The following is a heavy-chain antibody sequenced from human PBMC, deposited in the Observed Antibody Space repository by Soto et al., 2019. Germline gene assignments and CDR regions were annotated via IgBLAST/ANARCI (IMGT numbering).Heavy chain of an antibody. Sequence: SETLSLTCTVSGGSISSYYWSWIRQPPGKGLEWIGYIYYSGSTNYNPSLKSRVTISVDTSKNQFSLKLSSVTAADTAVYYCARTDYYDSSGSFDPWGQGTLVTVSS. D-gene: IGHD3-22*01. V-gene: IGHV4-59*01. CDR3: ARTDYYDSSGSFDP. CDR1: GGSISSYY. J-gene: IGHJ5*02. CDR2: IYYSGST.